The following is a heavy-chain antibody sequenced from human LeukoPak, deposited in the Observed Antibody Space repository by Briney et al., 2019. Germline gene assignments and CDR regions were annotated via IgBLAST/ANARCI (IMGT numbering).Heavy chain of an antibody. Sequence: GGYLRLSCAASGFTVSSIYMSWVRQAPGKGLEGVSVIYSGGSTYYADSVKGRFTISRDNSKNTLYLQMNSLRAEDTAVYYCARTPSGYSLADFDYWGQGTLVTVSS. D-gene: IGHD5-18*01. CDR3: ARTPSGYSLADFDY. CDR1: GFTVSSIY. CDR2: IYSGGST. J-gene: IGHJ4*02. V-gene: IGHV3-53*01.